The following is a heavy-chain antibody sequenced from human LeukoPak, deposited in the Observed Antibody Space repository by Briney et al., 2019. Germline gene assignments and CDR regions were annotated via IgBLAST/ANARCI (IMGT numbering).Heavy chain of an antibody. CDR1: GFTFNIYW. V-gene: IGHV3-7*04. D-gene: IGHD6-19*01. J-gene: IGHJ4*02. CDR3: ARELAVAGFDY. Sequence: PGGSLRLSCAASGFTFNIYWMSWVRQAPGKGLEWVANIKQDGSEKYYVDSVKGRFTISRDNTKNSLYLQMNSLRAEDTAVYYCARELAVAGFDYWGQGTLVTVSS. CDR2: IKQDGSEK.